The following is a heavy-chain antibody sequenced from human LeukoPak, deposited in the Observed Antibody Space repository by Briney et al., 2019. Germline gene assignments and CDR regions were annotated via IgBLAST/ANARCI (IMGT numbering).Heavy chain of an antibody. CDR1: GGSISTYY. Sequence: SETLSLTCTVSGGSISTYYWNWIRQPPGKGLEWIGYVYYSGTTYQNPSLKSRVTISVDTSKNQLSLKLNSVTAADTAVYYCARDPALTTVTTHAFDIWGQGTMVTVSS. CDR3: ARDPALTTVTTHAFDI. D-gene: IGHD4-17*01. V-gene: IGHV4-59*01. J-gene: IGHJ3*02. CDR2: VYYSGTT.